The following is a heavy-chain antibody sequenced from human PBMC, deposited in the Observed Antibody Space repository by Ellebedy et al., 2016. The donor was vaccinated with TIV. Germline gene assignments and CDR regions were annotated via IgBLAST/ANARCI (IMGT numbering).Heavy chain of an antibody. CDR2: IYYSGST. Sequence: MPSETLSLTCTVSGGSISSYYWSWIRQPPGKGLEWIGYIYYSGSTNYNPSLKSRVTISVDTSKNQFSLKLSSVTAADTAVYYCARDKVEAGTYFDYWGQGTLVTVSS. V-gene: IGHV4-59*01. D-gene: IGHD6-19*01. CDR1: GGSISSYY. J-gene: IGHJ4*02. CDR3: ARDKVEAGTYFDY.